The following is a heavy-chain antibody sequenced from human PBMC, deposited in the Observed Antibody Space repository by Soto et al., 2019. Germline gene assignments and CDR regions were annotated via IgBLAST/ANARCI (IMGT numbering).Heavy chain of an antibody. D-gene: IGHD3-22*01. CDR1: GYTFTSYG. CDR2: ISAYNGNT. CDR3: ARDTPITMIVARGLVMGWFDP. Sequence: GASVKVSCKASGYTFTSYGISWVRQAPGQGLEWMGWISAYNGNTNYAQKLQGRVTMTTDTSTSTAYMELRSLGSDDTAVYYCARDTPITMIVARGLVMGWFDPWGQGTLVTDSS. V-gene: IGHV1-18*01. J-gene: IGHJ5*02.